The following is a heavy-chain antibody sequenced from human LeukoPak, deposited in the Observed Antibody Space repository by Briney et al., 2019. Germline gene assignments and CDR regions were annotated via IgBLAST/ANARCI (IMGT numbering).Heavy chain of an antibody. CDR1: GFTFDDYA. CDR3: AKDILGGYSGYEGLDY. D-gene: IGHD5-12*01. J-gene: IGHJ4*02. CDR2: ISWNSGSI. Sequence: PGGSLRPSCADSGFTFDDYAMHRVRQAPGKGLEWVSGISWNSGSIGYADSVKGRFTISRDNAKNSLYLQMNSLRAEDTALYYCAKDILGGYSGYEGLDYWGQGTLVTVAS. V-gene: IGHV3-9*01.